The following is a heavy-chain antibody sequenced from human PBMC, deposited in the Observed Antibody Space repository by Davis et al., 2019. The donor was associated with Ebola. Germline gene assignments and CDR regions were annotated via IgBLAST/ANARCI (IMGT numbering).Heavy chain of an antibody. J-gene: IGHJ4*02. CDR3: AKDQYSSGWYGY. D-gene: IGHD6-19*01. CDR2: ISGSGGST. V-gene: IGHV3-23*01. Sequence: GESLKISCAASGFTFSSYAMSWVRQAPGKGLEWVSAISGSGGSTYYADSVKGRFTISRDNSKNTLYLQMNSLRAEDTAVYYCAKDQYSSGWYGYWGQGTLVTVSS. CDR1: GFTFSSYA.